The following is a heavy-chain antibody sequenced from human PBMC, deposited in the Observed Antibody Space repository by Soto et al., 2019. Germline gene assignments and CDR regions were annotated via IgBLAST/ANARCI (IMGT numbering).Heavy chain of an antibody. J-gene: IGHJ3*02. CDR3: AALLYCSGGSCYPGAFDI. Sequence: GASVKVSCKASGYTFTGYGISWVRQAPGQGLEWMGWISAYNGNTNYAQKFQERVTITRDMSTSTAYMELSSLRSEDTAVYYCAALLYCSGGSCYPGAFDIWGQGTMVTVSS. CDR2: ISAYNGNT. D-gene: IGHD2-15*01. V-gene: IGHV1-18*01. CDR1: GYTFTGYG.